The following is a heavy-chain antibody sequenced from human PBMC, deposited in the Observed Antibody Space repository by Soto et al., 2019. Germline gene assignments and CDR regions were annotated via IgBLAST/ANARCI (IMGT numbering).Heavy chain of an antibody. CDR1: GDTFSTYT. Sequence: QVQLVQSGAEVKKPGSSVKVSCKASGDTFSTYTITWMRQAPGQGLEWMGGIIPRAATSNYAQKFQGRVTITADESTKQAYMDLGSLRSEDTAVYYCAREGLVLVPTTVNSDYYYYAMDVWGQGTTVTVPS. V-gene: IGHV1-69*12. CDR3: AREGLVLVPTTVNSDYYYYAMDV. CDR2: IIPRAATS. D-gene: IGHD2-2*01. J-gene: IGHJ6*02.